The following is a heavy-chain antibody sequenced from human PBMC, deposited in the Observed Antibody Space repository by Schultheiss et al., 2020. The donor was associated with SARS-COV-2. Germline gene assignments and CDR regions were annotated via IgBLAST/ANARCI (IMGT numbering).Heavy chain of an antibody. J-gene: IGHJ6*02. D-gene: IGHD1-1*01. CDR2: ISGSGGST. CDR1: GFMFSSYG. V-gene: IGHV3-23*01. Sequence: GGSLRLSCAASGFMFSSYGMIWVRQAPGKGLEWVSGISGSGGSTDYADSVKGRFTISRDNSKSTVYLQMNSLGAEDTAVYYCARDLDNSAGYRYYYSGMDVWGQGTTVTVSS. CDR3: ARDLDNSAGYRYYYSGMDV.